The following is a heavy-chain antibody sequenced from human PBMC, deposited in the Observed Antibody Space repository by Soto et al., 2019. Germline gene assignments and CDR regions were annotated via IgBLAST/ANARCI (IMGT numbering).Heavy chain of an antibody. V-gene: IGHV3-23*01. CDR2: ISDNGGNT. CDR1: GFTFRSYA. Sequence: VQLLESGGALVQPGGSLRLSCEASGFTFRSYAMSWVRQAPGKGLEWVSAISDNGGNTYYPDSVRGRFTISRDNSKNTLFLQMNSVRAADAAVYYCAKDFSYDSSGVLDYWGQGTLVIVSS. D-gene: IGHD3-22*01. CDR3: AKDFSYDSSGVLDY. J-gene: IGHJ4*02.